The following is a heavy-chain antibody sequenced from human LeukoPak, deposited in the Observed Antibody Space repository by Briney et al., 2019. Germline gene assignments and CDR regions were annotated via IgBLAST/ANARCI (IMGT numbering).Heavy chain of an antibody. Sequence: GGSLILSCAASGFTFSSYGMHWVRQAPGKGLEWVAVIWYDGSNKYYADSVKGRFTISRDNSKNTLYLQMNSLRAEDTAVYYCARDADEYCSSTTCRGGSFDIWGQGTMVTVSS. CDR3: ARDADEYCSSTTCRGGSFDI. D-gene: IGHD2-2*01. J-gene: IGHJ3*02. V-gene: IGHV3-33*01. CDR1: GFTFSSYG. CDR2: IWYDGSNK.